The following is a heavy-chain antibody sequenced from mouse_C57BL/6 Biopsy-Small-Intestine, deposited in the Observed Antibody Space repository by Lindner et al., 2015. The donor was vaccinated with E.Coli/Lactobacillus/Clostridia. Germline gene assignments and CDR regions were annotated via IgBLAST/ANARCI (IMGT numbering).Heavy chain of an antibody. CDR2: IDPEDGDT. D-gene: IGHD2-3*01. CDR1: GFNIKDYY. J-gene: IGHJ1*03. Sequence: VQLQESGAELVKPGASVKLSYTASGFNIKDYYMHWVKQRPEQGLEWIGRIDPEDGDTEYAPKFQGKATMTADTSSNTAYLQLSSLTNEDSAVYYCTRDDDGYYWYFDVWGTGTTVTVSS. V-gene: IGHV14-1*01. CDR3: TRDDDGYYWYFDV.